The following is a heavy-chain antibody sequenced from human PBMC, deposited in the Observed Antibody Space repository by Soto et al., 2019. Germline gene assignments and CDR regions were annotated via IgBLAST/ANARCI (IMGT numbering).Heavy chain of an antibody. CDR2: IYYSGST. V-gene: IGHV4-61*01. Sequence: XATLSLTFTVSGGSVSSGRYYWSWIRQPPGKGLEWIGYIYYSGSTNYNPSLKSRVTISVDTSKNQFSLKLSSVTAADTAVYYCARGRITMVRGVIDAFDIWGQGTMVTVSS. D-gene: IGHD3-10*01. CDR1: GGSVSSGRYY. CDR3: ARGRITMVRGVIDAFDI. J-gene: IGHJ3*02.